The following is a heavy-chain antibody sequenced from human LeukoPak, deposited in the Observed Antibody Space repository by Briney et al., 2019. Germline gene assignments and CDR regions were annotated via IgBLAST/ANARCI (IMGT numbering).Heavy chain of an antibody. CDR2: INHSGST. J-gene: IGHJ4*02. CDR1: GGSFSGYY. D-gene: IGHD2-2*01. V-gene: IGHV4-34*01. Sequence: PSETLSLTCAVYGGSFSGYYWSWIRQPPGKGLEWIGEINHSGSTNYNPSLKSRVTISVDTSKNQFSLKLSSVTAADTAVYYCAGGTCPDRSVVPAATPSNELFDYWGQGTLVTVSS. CDR3: AGGTCPDRSVVPAATPSNELFDY.